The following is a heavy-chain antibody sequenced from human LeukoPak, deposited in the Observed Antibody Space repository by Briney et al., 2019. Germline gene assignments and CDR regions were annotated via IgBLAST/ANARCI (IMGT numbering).Heavy chain of an antibody. CDR2: IYFSGST. J-gene: IGHJ4*02. D-gene: IGHD6-6*01. CDR1: GGSISSHY. Sequence: SETLSLTCTVSGGSISSHYWSWIRQPPGKGLEWIGYIYFSGSTNYKRSLKSRVTISVDTSKNQFSLKLSSVTAADTAVYYCARGGYSSSSGEEFDYWGQGTLVTVSS. CDR3: ARGGYSSSSGEEFDY. V-gene: IGHV4-59*11.